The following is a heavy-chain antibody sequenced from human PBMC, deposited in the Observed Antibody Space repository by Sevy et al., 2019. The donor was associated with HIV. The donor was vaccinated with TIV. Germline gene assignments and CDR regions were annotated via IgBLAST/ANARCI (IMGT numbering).Heavy chain of an antibody. CDR3: ARPGSYCSSTSCPADAFDI. Sequence: GGSLRLSCAASGFTFSSYSMNWVRQAPGKGLEWVSSISSGSSYIYYADSVKGRFTISRDNAKNSLYLQMNSLRAEDTAVYYCARPGSYCSSTSCPADAFDIWGQGTMVTVSS. J-gene: IGHJ3*02. V-gene: IGHV3-21*01. CDR1: GFTFSSYS. D-gene: IGHD2-2*01. CDR2: ISSGSSYI.